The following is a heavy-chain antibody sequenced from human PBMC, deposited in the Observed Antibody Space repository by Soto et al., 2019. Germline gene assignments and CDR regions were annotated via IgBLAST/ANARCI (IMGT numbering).Heavy chain of an antibody. CDR1: GFTFSSYA. V-gene: IGHV3-23*01. D-gene: IGHD6-19*01. CDR2: ISGSGGST. Sequence: GGSLRLSFAASGFTFSSYAMSWVRQAPGKGLEWVSAISGSGGSTYYADSVKGRFTISRDNSKNTLYLQMNSLRAEDTAVYYCAKDRRDSSGWYFDYWGQGTLVTVSS. CDR3: AKDRRDSSGWYFDY. J-gene: IGHJ4*02.